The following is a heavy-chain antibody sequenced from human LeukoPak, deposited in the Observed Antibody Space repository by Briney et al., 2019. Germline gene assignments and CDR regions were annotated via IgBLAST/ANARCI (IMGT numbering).Heavy chain of an antibody. CDR3: ARDPGSTVVPYYFDY. J-gene: IGHJ4*02. Sequence: PGGSLRLSCAASGFTFSSYSMNWVRQAPGKGLEWVSSISSSSSYIYYADSVKGRFTISRDNAKNSLYLQMSSLRAEDTAVYCCARDPGSTVVPYYFDYWGQGTLVTVSS. CDR1: GFTFSSYS. V-gene: IGHV3-21*01. D-gene: IGHD4-23*01. CDR2: ISSSSSYI.